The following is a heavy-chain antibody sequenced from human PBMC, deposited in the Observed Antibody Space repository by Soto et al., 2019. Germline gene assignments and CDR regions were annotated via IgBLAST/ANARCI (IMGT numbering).Heavy chain of an antibody. Sequence: GGSLRLSCAASGFTFSSYAMSWVRQPPGKGLEWVSAMSGSAGSTYYADSVKGRFTISRDNSKSTLYLQMNSLRADDTAVYYCAKIAYYDILSGSRKYNWFDPWGQGTLVTVSS. D-gene: IGHD3-9*01. V-gene: IGHV3-23*01. J-gene: IGHJ5*02. CDR3: AKIAYYDILSGSRKYNWFDP. CDR1: GFTFSSYA. CDR2: MSGSAGST.